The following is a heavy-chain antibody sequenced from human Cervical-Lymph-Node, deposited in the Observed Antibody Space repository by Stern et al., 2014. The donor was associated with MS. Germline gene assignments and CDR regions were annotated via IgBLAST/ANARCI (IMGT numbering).Heavy chain of an antibody. V-gene: IGHV1-2*06. D-gene: IGHD1-7*01. CDR1: GYTFTAYY. J-gene: IGHJ4*02. Sequence: QLVQSGAEVKKPGASVKVSCKASGYTFTAYYMHWVRQAPGQGLEWMGRINPNSGGANYAQRFQGRVTMTSDTSISTAYMELSGLRSDDTAVYYCARMAGNYCFDYWGQGTLVTVSS. CDR2: INPNSGGA. CDR3: ARMAGNYCFDY.